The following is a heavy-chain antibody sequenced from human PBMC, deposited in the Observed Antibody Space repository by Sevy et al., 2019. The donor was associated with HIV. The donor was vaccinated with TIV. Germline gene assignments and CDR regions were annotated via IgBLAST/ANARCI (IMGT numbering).Heavy chain of an antibody. CDR3: ARANRAMGSWYYLDY. V-gene: IGHV3-53*01. CDR2: IYAGGTT. J-gene: IGHJ4*02. Sequence: GGSLRLYCAASGFTVSNNYMTWVRQAPGKGLEWVSVIYAGGTTYYGESVKGRFTSSRDNSMNTLYLQVNSLRAEDTAVYYCARANRAMGSWYYLDYWGQGTLVTVSS. CDR1: GFTVSNNY. D-gene: IGHD5-18*01.